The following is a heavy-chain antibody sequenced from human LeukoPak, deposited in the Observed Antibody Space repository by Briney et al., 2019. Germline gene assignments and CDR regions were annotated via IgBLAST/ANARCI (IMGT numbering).Heavy chain of an antibody. D-gene: IGHD2-2*01. J-gene: IGHJ6*03. CDR1: GFTFSSYS. CDR3: ASLGYCSSTSCYAWGYYYYYMDV. CDR2: ISSISSYI. Sequence: GGSLRLSCAASGFTFSSYSMNWVRQAPGKGLEWVSSISSISSYIYYADSVKGRSTISRDNAKNSLYLQMNSLRAEDTAVYYCASLGYCSSTSCYAWGYYYYYMDVWGKGTTVTVSS. V-gene: IGHV3-21*01.